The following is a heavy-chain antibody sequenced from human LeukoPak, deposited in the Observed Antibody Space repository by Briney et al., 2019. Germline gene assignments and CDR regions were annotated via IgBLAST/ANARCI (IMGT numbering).Heavy chain of an antibody. V-gene: IGHV4-39*01. J-gene: IGHJ4*02. Sequence: SETLSLTCTVSGGSISSSPYYWAWIRQPPGRGLKWIGSIYYRGNTYHNPSLKSRVTISVDTSKNQFSLSVISVTAADTAVYFCARPTTGPATQGYDSWGQGILVTVAS. CDR3: ARPTTGPATQGYDS. CDR2: IYYRGNT. D-gene: IGHD1-1*01. CDR1: GGSISSSPYY.